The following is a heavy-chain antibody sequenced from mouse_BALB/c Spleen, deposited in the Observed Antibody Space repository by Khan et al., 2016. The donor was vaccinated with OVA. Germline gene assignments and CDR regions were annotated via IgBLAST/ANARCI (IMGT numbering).Heavy chain of an antibody. CDR2: IWGGGST. CDR3: AKGVWSYYYTLDY. J-gene: IGHJ4*01. V-gene: IGHV2-6-5*01. CDR1: GFSLTDYG. Sequence: QVQLKQSGPGLVAPSQSLSITCTVSGFSLTDYGVSWIRQPPGKGLEWLGVIWGGGSTYYNSALKSRLSISKDNSKSQVFLKMSSLQTDDTAMYYCAKGVWSYYYTLDYWGQGTSVTVSS.